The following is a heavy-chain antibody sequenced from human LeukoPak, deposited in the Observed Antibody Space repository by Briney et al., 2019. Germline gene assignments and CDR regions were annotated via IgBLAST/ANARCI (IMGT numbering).Heavy chain of an antibody. CDR1: GFTFSTFG. CDR2: ISPDGNNE. J-gene: IGHJ4*02. CDR3: AKVNNYDDY. D-gene: IGHD1/OR15-1a*01. Sequence: PGRSLRLSCAASGFTFSTFGIHWVRQAPRKGLEWVAAISPDGNNEYYTDSVKGRFTISRDNSKNMIYLQMNSLRGEDSAVYYCAKVNNYDDYWGQGTLVTVSS. V-gene: IGHV3-30*18.